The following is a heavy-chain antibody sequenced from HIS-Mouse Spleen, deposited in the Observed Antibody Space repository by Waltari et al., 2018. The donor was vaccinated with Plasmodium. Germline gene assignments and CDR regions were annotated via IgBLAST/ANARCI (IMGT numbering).Heavy chain of an antibody. CDR1: GGSISSGGYY. CDR2: IYYRGST. J-gene: IGHJ5*02. CDR3: ARWVGNWFDP. D-gene: IGHD1-26*01. Sequence: QVQLQESGPGLVKPSQTLSLTCTVSGGSISSGGYYWSWIRQHPGKGLEWMGYIYYRGSTYYNPSLTSRVTISVDTSKNQFSLKLSSVTAADTAVYYCARWVGNWFDPWGQGTLVTVSS. V-gene: IGHV4-31*03.